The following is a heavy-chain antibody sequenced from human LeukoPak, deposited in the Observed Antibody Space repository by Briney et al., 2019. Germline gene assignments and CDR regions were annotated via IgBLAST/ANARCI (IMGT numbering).Heavy chain of an antibody. CDR2: VNHSGRT. V-gene: IGHV4-34*01. CDR3: ASRFSSPYYHFDD. Sequence: SETLSLTCGVYGGSLSGYYWSWIRQSPGKGLEWIGEVNHSGRTNYNPSLKRRVTISVDTSKNQFSLRVTSETAADTAVYFCASRFSSPYYHFDDWGQGTPVTVSS. CDR1: GGSLSGYY. J-gene: IGHJ4*02. D-gene: IGHD3-10*01.